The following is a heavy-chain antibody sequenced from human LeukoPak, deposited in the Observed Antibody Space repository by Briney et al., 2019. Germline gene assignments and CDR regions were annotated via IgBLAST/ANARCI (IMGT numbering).Heavy chain of an antibody. CDR1: GYSFTSYW. V-gene: IGHV5-51*03. J-gene: IGHJ5*02. Sequence: GESLKISCKGSGYSFTSYWIGWVRQMPGKGLEWTGIIYPGDSDTRYSPSFQGQVTISADKSISTAYLQWSSLKASDTAMYYCARTSSSWGNWFDPWGQGTLVTVSS. CDR3: ARTSSSWGNWFDP. D-gene: IGHD6-13*01. CDR2: IYPGDSDT.